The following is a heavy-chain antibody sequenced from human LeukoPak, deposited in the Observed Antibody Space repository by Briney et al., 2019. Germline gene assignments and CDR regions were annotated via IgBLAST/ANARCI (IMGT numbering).Heavy chain of an antibody. D-gene: IGHD3-10*01. CDR2: ISATGSTT. V-gene: IGHV3-23*01. CDR3: ARDLEVRGVRNYGMDV. CDR1: GLTFSTYA. Sequence: GGSLRLSCTASGLTFSTYALSWVRQTPGKGLEWLSVISATGSTTYYADSVKGRFTISRDNAKNSLYLQMKSLRAEDTAVYYCARDLEVRGVRNYGMDVWGQGTTVTVSS. J-gene: IGHJ6*02.